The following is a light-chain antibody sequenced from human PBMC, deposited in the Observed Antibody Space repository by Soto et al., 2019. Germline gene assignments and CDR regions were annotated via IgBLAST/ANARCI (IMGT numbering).Light chain of an antibody. CDR2: AAS. J-gene: IGKJ4*01. CDR1: QGISRW. V-gene: IGKV1-12*01. Sequence: DIQMTQSPSSVSASVGDRVTITCRASQGISRWLAWYQHKPEKAPKLLIDAASNLQSGVPSRFSGSGSGTDYPLTISRLQAEDFATYYCQQTNTFPLTFGGGTKVEI. CDR3: QQTNTFPLT.